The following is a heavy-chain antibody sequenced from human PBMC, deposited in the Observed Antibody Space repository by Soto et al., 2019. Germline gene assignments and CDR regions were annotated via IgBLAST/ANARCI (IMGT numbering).Heavy chain of an antibody. D-gene: IGHD2-15*01. CDR3: AREGPLGYSSGGSCYSTHMDV. CDR1: GGTFSSYA. CDR2: IIPIFGTA. J-gene: IGHJ6*02. Sequence: QVQLVQSGAEVKKPGSSVKVSCKASGGTFSSYAISWVRQAPGQGLEWMGGIIPIFGTANYAQKFQGRVTITADKSTSKDSTELSSVRSEDTAEYYCAREGPLGYSSGGSCYSTHMDVWGQGTTVTVSS. V-gene: IGHV1-69*06.